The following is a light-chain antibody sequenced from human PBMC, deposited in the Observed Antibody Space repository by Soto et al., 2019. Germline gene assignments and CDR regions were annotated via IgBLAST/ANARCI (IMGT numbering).Light chain of an antibody. CDR2: GAS. CDR1: QIVSINY. V-gene: IGKV3-20*01. Sequence: EIVLTQSPGTLSLSPGERATLSCRASQIVSINYLAWYQQKPGQAPSLLISGASTRATGIPERFSGSGSGTDFTLTISRLEPEDFAVYYCQQYGSSPYTFGQGTNVEIK. CDR3: QQYGSSPYT. J-gene: IGKJ2*01.